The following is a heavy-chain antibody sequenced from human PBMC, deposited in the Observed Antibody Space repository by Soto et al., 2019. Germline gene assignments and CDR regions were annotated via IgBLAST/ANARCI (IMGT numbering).Heavy chain of an antibody. CDR1: GFTFSSYA. V-gene: IGHV3-30-3*01. CDR3: AXXXSSXXYPY. Sequence: QVQLVESGGGVVQPGRSLRLSCAASGFTFSSYAMHWVRQAPGKGLEWVAVISYDGSNKYYADSVKGRFTISRDNSKNTLYLQMNSLRAEDTAVYYXAXXXSSXXYPYWGQGTLVTVSS. J-gene: IGHJ4*02. CDR2: ISYDGSNK. D-gene: IGHD6-13*01.